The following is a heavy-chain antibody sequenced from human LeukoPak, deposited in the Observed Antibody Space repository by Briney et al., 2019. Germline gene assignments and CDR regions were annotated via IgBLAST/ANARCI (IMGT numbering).Heavy chain of an antibody. CDR2: IKQDGSEK. Sequence: QTGGSLRLSCAASGFTFSSYWMSWVRQAPGKGLEWVANIKQDGSEKYYVDSVKGRFTISRDNAKNSLYLQMNSLRAEDTAVYYCARETLYYYDSSGYGVYWGQGTLVTVSS. J-gene: IGHJ4*02. V-gene: IGHV3-7*01. CDR1: GFTFSSYW. D-gene: IGHD3-22*01. CDR3: ARETLYYYDSSGYGVY.